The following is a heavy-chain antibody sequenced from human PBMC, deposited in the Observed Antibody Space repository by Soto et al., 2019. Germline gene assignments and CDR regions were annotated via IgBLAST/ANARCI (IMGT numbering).Heavy chain of an antibody. CDR1: GYTFTSYG. V-gene: IGHV1-18*01. CDR2: ISAYNGNT. D-gene: IGHD6-6*01. CDR3: ARDLTGSSSGFELYDY. J-gene: IGHJ4*02. Sequence: ASVKVSCKASGYTFTSYGISWVRQAPGQGLEWMGWISAYNGNTNYAQKHQGRVTMTTDTSTSTAYMELRSLRSDDTAVYYCARDLTGSSSGFELYDYWGQGTLVTVSS.